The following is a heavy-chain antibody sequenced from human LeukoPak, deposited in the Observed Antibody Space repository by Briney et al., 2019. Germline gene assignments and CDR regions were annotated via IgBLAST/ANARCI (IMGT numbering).Heavy chain of an antibody. CDR3: AKDRQYNSGWGLYDY. J-gene: IGHJ4*02. CDR1: GFTFSSYA. V-gene: IGHV3-23*01. Sequence: GGSLRLSCAASGFTFSSYAMSWARQSPGKGLEWVSAIGGGGSSTYYADSVKGRFTISRDNSKSTLYLQMNSLRAEDTAVYYCAKDRQYNSGWGLYDYWGQGSLVTVSS. CDR2: IGGGGSST. D-gene: IGHD6-19*01.